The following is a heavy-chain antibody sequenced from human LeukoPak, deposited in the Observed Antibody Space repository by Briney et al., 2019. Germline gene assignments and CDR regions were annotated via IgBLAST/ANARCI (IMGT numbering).Heavy chain of an antibody. J-gene: IGHJ1*01. D-gene: IGHD4-17*01. Sequence: SVKVSCKASGGTFSSYAISWVRQAPGQGLEWMGRIIPIFGTANYAQKFQGRVTITTDESTSTAYMELSSLRSEDTAVYYCAREDGDYSTYFQHWGQGTLVTVS. V-gene: IGHV1-69*05. CDR1: GGTFSSYA. CDR3: AREDGDYSTYFQH. CDR2: IIPIFGTA.